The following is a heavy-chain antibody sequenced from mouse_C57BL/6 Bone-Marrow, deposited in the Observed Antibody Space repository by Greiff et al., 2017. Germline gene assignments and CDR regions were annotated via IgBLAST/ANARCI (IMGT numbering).Heavy chain of an antibody. CDR1: GFTFSSYA. CDR2: ISSGGDYI. V-gene: IGHV5-9-1*02. CDR3: TRDRGVRKGFDY. Sequence: EVNVVESGAGLVKPGGSLKLSCAASGFTFSSYAMSWVRQTPEKRLEWVAYISSGGDYIYYADTVKGRFTISRDNARNTLYLQMSSLKSEDTAMYYCTRDRGVRKGFDYWGQGTTLTVSS. D-gene: IGHD2-2*01. J-gene: IGHJ2*01.